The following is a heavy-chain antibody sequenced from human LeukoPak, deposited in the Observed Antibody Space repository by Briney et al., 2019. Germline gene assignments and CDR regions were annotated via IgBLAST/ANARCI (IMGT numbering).Heavy chain of an antibody. V-gene: IGHV3-30-3*01. CDR3: ARGPRQATVTIYYYYYYGMDV. CDR1: GFTFSSYA. CDR2: ISYDGSNK. D-gene: IGHD4-17*01. Sequence: GGSLRLSCAASGFTFSSYAMHWVRQAPGKELEWVAVISYDGSNKYYADSVKGRFTISRDNSKNTLYLQMNSLRAEDTAVYYCARGPRQATVTIYYYYYYGMDVWGQGTTVTVSS. J-gene: IGHJ6*02.